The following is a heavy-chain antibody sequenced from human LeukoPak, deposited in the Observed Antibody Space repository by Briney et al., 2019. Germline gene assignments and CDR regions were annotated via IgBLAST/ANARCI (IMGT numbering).Heavy chain of an antibody. D-gene: IGHD6-6*01. CDR1: GFTFSSYA. CDR2: ISGSGDNT. CDR3: AKWKYSNSGIDDY. Sequence: GGSLGLSCAASGFTFSSYAMSWVRQVPGKGLEWASVISGSGDNTYYADSVKGRFTISRDNSKNMLYLQMNSLRAEDTAVYYCAKWKYSNSGIDDYWGQGTLVTVSS. V-gene: IGHV3-23*01. J-gene: IGHJ4*02.